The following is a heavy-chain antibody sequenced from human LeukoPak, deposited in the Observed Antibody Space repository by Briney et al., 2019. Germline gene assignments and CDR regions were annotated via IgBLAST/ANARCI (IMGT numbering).Heavy chain of an antibody. CDR3: ASRDDCGDLLNLKVDY. CDR1: GFTFSSYS. CDR2: ISGSGSTI. V-gene: IGHV3-48*01. Sequence: PGGSLRLSCAASGFTFSSYSMNWVRQAPGKGLEWVSYISGSGSTIYYADSVKGRFTISRDNAKNSLYLQMNSLRAEDTAVYYCASRDDCGDLLNLKVDYWGQGTLVTVSS. J-gene: IGHJ4*02. D-gene: IGHD4-17*01.